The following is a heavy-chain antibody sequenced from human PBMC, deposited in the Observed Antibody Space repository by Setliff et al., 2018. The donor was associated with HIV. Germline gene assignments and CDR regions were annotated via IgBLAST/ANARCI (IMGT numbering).Heavy chain of an antibody. V-gene: IGHV4-59*01. CDR3: ARGDGTKYYYYYYMDV. CDR2: IYYSGST. J-gene: IGHJ6*03. Sequence: TLSLPCTVSGGSISSYYWGWIRQPPGKGLEWIGYIYYSGSTNYNPSLKSRVTISVDTSKNQFSLKLSSVTAADTAVYYCARGDGTKYYYYYYMDVWGKGTTVTVSS. CDR1: GGSISSYY. D-gene: IGHD1-7*01.